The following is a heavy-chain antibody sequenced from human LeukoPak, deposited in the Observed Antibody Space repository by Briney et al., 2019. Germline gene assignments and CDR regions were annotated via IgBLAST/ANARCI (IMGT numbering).Heavy chain of an antibody. CDR1: GFTVSTNY. CDR2: IYSGGTT. D-gene: IGHD3-22*01. Sequence: GGSLRLSCAASGFTVSTNYMSGVRQSPGMGLEWVSIIYSGGTTYYADSVKGRFTISRDNSKNTLYLQMNSLRAEDTAVYYCARVIYDSSGYDHWGQGTLVTVSS. CDR3: ARVIYDSSGYDH. J-gene: IGHJ4*02. V-gene: IGHV3-66*01.